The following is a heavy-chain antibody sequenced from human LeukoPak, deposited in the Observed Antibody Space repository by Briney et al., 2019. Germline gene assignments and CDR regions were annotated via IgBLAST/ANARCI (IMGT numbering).Heavy chain of an antibody. J-gene: IGHJ4*02. CDR1: W. CDR3: ANDVDTAMVHDY. V-gene: IGHV3-7*01. Sequence: WMSWVRQAPGKGLEWVANIKQDGSEKYYVDSVKGRFTISRDNAKNSLYLQMNSLRAEDTAVYYCANDVDTAMVHDYWGQGTLVTVSS. D-gene: IGHD5-18*01. CDR2: IKQDGSEK.